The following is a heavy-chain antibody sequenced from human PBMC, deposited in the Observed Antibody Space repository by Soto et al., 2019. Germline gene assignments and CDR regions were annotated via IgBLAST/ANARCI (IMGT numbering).Heavy chain of an antibody. CDR2: IYYSGST. Sequence: PSETLSLTCTVSGGSISSSSYYWGWIRQPPGKGLEWIGSIYYSGSTYYNPSLKSRVTISVDTSKNQFSLKLSSVTAADTAVYYCARHLYYYDSSGYYYPVSFFVLPLAADYGMDVWGQGTTVPVSS. CDR3: ARHLYYYDSSGYYYPVSFFVLPLAADYGMDV. D-gene: IGHD3-22*01. J-gene: IGHJ6*02. CDR1: GGSISSSSYY. V-gene: IGHV4-39*01.